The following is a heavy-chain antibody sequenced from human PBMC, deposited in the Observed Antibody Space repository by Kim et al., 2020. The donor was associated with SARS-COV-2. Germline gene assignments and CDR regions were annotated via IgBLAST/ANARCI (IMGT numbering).Heavy chain of an antibody. D-gene: IGHD6-13*01. CDR3: ARDVPSSSWGALAYYYYGMDV. J-gene: IGHJ6*02. Sequence: GGSLRLSCAASGFTFSSYSMNWVRQAPGKGLEWVSSISSSSSYIYYADSVKGRFTISRDNAKNSLYLQMNSLRAEDTAVYYCARDVPSSSWGALAYYYYGMDVWGQGTTVTVSS. CDR2: ISSSSSYI. CDR1: GFTFSSYS. V-gene: IGHV3-21*04.